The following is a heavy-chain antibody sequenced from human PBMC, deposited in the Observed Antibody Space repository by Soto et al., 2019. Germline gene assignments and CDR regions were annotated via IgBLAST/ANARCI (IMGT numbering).Heavy chain of an antibody. CDR3: ARSVFP. V-gene: IGHV4-30-2*01. CDR1: GGSISSGDYS. J-gene: IGHJ5*02. Sequence: SDTLSLTCAVSGGSISSGDYSWSWIRQPPGKGLEWIGYIYLIGSTYYSPSLKSRVTISIDRSKNQFSLNLSSVTAADTAVYYCARSVFPWGQGTLVTVSS. CDR2: IYLIGST.